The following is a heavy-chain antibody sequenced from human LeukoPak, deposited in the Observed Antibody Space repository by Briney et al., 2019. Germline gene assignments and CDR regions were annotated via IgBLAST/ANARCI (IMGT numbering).Heavy chain of an antibody. CDR3: ARGRRIAVAGTSGY. CDR1: GGSFSGYY. J-gene: IGHJ4*02. CDR2: INHSGST. D-gene: IGHD6-19*01. Sequence: PSETLSLTCAVYGGSFSGYYWSWIRQPPGKGLEWIGEINHSGSTNYNPSLKSQVTISVDTSKNQFSLKLSSVTAADTAVYYCARGRRIAVAGTSGYWGQGTLVTVSS. V-gene: IGHV4-34*01.